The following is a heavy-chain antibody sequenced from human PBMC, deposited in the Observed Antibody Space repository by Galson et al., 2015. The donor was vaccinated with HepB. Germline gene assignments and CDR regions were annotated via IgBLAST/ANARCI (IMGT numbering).Heavy chain of an antibody. D-gene: IGHD4-23*01. J-gene: IGHJ4*02. V-gene: IGHV2-5*02. Sequence: PALVKPTQTLTLTCSLSGLSISASGEGVGWIRQPPRKALEWLSLIYWDDTKRYRPSLENRLTITKDTSKNQVVLTMTNMDPVDTGTYYCAKLGNSFFEYWGQGTPVTVSS. CDR3: AKLGNSFFEY. CDR2: IYWDDTK. CDR1: GLSISASGEG.